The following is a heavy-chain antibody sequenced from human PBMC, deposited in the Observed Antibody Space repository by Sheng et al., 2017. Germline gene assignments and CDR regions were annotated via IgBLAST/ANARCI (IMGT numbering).Heavy chain of an antibody. CDR1: GGSFSGYY. CDR2: INHSGST. J-gene: IGHJ6*02. V-gene: IGHV4-34*01. CDR3: ARATSGPNIVLMVYASRVGGMDV. D-gene: IGHD2-8*01. Sequence: QVQLQQWGAGLLKPSETLSLTCAVYGGSFSGYYWSWIRQPPGKGLEWIGEINHSGSTNYNPSLKSRVTISVDTSKNQFSLKLSSVTAADTAVYYCARATSGPNIVLMVYASRVGGMDVWGQGDHGHRL.